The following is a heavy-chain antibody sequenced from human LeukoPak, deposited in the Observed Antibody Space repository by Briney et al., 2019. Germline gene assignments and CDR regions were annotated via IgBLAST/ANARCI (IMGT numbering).Heavy chain of an antibody. V-gene: IGHV1-69*13. Sequence: SVKVSCKASGGTFGSYAISWVRQAPGQGLEAMGGIIPIFGTANYAQKFQGRVTITADESTSTAYMELSRLRSDDTAVYYCARARGWYLDDYWGQGTLVTVSS. D-gene: IGHD6-19*01. CDR2: IIPIFGTA. J-gene: IGHJ4*02. CDR3: ARARGWYLDDY. CDR1: GGTFGSYA.